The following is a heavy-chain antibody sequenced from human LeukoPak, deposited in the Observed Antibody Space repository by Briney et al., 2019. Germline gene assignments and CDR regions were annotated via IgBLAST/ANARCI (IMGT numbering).Heavy chain of an antibody. CDR2: IHYSGST. CDR3: ARELRERWLQSRWGFDY. CDR1: GGSISNYY. V-gene: IGHV4-59*12. D-gene: IGHD5-24*01. J-gene: IGHJ4*02. Sequence: SETLSLTCTVSGGSISNYYWSWIRQPPGKGLEWIGYIHYSGSTNYNPSLKSRVTISVDTSKNQFSLQLNSVTPEDTAVYYCARELRERWLQSRWGFDYWGQGTLVTVSS.